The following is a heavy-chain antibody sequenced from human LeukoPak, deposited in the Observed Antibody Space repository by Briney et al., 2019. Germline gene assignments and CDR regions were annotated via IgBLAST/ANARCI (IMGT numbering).Heavy chain of an antibody. CDR2: INHSGST. V-gene: IGHV4-34*01. D-gene: IGHD3-10*01. J-gene: IGHJ5*02. CDR3: ARRARRTMVRGATDL. CDR1: GGSFSGYY. Sequence: PSETLSLTCAVYGGSFSGYYWSWIRQPPGKGLEWIGEINHSGSTNYNPSLKSRVTISVDTPKNQFSLKLSSVTAADTAVYYCARRARRTMVRGATDLWGQGTLVTVSS.